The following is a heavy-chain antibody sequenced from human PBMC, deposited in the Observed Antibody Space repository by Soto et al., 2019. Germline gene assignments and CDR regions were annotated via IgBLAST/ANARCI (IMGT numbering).Heavy chain of an antibody. CDR1: GGTFSSYA. Sequence: QVQLVQSGAEVKKPGSSVKVSCKASGGTFSSYAISWVRQAPGQGLEWMGGIIPIFGTANYARKFQGRVTITADESTSTAYIELSILRSEDTAVYYCTRGGVYVDYAGGVWGQRSTVTVSS. D-gene: IGHD4-17*01. CDR3: TRGGVYVDYAGGV. CDR2: IIPIFGTA. V-gene: IGHV1-69*01. J-gene: IGHJ6*02.